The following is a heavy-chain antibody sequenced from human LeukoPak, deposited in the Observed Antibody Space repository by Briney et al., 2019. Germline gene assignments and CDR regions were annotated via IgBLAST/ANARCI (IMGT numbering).Heavy chain of an antibody. CDR3: ATNYDSGRYYLFDY. CDR2: IYHNGRT. V-gene: IGHV4-38-2*01. J-gene: IGHJ4*02. Sequence: PSETLSLTCGVSGYSISSGYYWGWIRQPPGKGLEWIGTIYHNGRTYYNPSLKSRVTISLDTSKNQFSLMLNSVTAADTAVYYCATNYDSGRYYLFDYWGQGTLVTVAS. D-gene: IGHD3-10*01. CDR1: GYSISSGYY.